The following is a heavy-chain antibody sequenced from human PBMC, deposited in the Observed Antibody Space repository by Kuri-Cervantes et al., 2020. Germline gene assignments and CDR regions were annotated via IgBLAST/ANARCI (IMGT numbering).Heavy chain of an antibody. D-gene: IGHD3-22*01. CDR1: GASVTSGGYY. CDR2: ISYSGST. V-gene: IGHV4-61*08. J-gene: IGHJ3*02. Sequence: SETLSLTCTVSGASVTSGGYYWSWIRQPPGKRLELIGCISYSGSTNYSPSLKSRVTISVDTSKNQFSLKLNSVTAADTAVYYCARAYYDSSGDHAFDIWGQGTRGTASS. CDR3: ARAYYDSSGDHAFDI.